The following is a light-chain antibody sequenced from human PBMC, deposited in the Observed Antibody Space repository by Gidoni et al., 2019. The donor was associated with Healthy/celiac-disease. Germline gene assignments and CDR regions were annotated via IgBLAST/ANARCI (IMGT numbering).Light chain of an antibody. V-gene: IGKV3-15*01. CDR2: GAS. CDR1: QSVSNN. CDR3: QKYNNWPLT. Sequence: IVLTQSPATLSVSPGERATLSCRASQSVSNNLAWYQQKPGQAPRLLIYGASTRATGIPARFSGSGSGTEFTLTISSLQSEDFAVYYCQKYNNWPLTFGGGTKVEIK. J-gene: IGKJ4*01.